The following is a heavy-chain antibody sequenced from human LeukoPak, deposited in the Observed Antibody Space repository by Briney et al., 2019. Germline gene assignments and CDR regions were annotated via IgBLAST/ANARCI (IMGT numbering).Heavy chain of an antibody. CDR3: AGLAAGGSYYYYMDV. J-gene: IGHJ6*03. Sequence: PGGSLRLSCAASGFTFSSYTMNWVRQPPGKGLEWVSNIGTSSTTIYYADSVKGRFTISRDNAKNSLYLQMNSLRADDTAVYYCAGLAAGGSYYYYMDVWGKGTTVTVSS. V-gene: IGHV3-48*01. D-gene: IGHD6-25*01. CDR1: GFTFSSYT. CDR2: IGTSSTTI.